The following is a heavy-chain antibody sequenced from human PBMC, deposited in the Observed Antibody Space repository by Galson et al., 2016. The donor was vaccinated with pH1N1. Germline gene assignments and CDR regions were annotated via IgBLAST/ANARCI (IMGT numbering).Heavy chain of an antibody. CDR1: GGSFSPGG. CDR3: AIDYASRGGWGFDM. CDR2: IDPIYDQA. J-gene: IGHJ3*02. V-gene: IGHV1-69*04. D-gene: IGHD3-22*01. Sequence: SVKVSCKVSGGSFSPGGISWVRQAPGQGLEWMGRIDPIYDQASYAQKLQGRVTITADKFTSTVYLELSSLRSDDAAVFYCAIDYASRGGWGFDMWGQGTLVTVSS.